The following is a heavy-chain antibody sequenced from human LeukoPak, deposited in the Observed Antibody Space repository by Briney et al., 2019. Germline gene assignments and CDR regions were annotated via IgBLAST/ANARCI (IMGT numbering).Heavy chain of an antibody. J-gene: IGHJ4*02. CDR1: GGFMSSYY. Sequence: SETLSLTCTVSGGFMSSYYWTWNRLPPGKGLEWIGSIHYTGSTSYNPSLKSRVTISVDTSKNQFSVTLTWVTAADTAVYFCAREALGSGYLDYWGQGTLVTVSS. CDR3: AREALGSGYLDY. CDR2: IHYTGST. V-gene: IGHV4-59*01. D-gene: IGHD3-3*01.